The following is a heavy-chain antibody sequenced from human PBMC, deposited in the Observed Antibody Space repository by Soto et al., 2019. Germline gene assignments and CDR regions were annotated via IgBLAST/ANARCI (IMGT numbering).Heavy chain of an antibody. V-gene: IGHV3-33*01. D-gene: IGHD2-21*02. CDR3: ARHQTAPDY. J-gene: IGHJ4*02. CDR2: IWYDGSNK. Sequence: QVQLVESGGGVVQPGRSLRLSCAASGFTFSSYGMHWVRQAPGKGLDWVAVIWYDGSNKDYAESVKGRFTISRDNSKNTLYLQMNSLRAEDTAVYYCARHQTAPDYWGQGNLVTVAS. CDR1: GFTFSSYG.